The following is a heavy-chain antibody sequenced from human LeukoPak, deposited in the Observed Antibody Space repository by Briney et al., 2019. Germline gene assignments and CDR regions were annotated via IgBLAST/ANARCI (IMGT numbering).Heavy chain of an antibody. CDR2: TYYRSKWYN. CDR3: ARDRYYYGSGSSYYFDY. V-gene: IGHV6-1*01. Sequence: SQTLSLTCAISGDSVSSNSAAWNWIRQSPSRGLEWLGRTYYRSKWYNDYAVSVKSRITINPDTSKNQFSLQLNSVTPEDTAVYCCARDRYYYGSGSSYYFDYWGQGTLVTVSS. J-gene: IGHJ4*02. CDR1: GDSVSSNSAA. D-gene: IGHD3-10*01.